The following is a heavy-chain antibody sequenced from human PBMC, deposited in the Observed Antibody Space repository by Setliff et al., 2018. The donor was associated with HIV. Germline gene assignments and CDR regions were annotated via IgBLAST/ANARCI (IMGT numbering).Heavy chain of an antibody. CDR1: GGSISSGDYY. CDR3: ARLRPSVADRSYFDH. D-gene: IGHD6-19*01. Sequence: SETLSLTCTVSGGSISSGDYYWSWIRQPPGKGLEWIGYIYYSGTTYHNPSLRSRVTISLDTSRNQFSLKVNSVTAADTAVYYCARLRPSVADRSYFDHWGQGTLVTVSS. J-gene: IGHJ4*02. V-gene: IGHV4-30-4*08. CDR2: IYYSGTT.